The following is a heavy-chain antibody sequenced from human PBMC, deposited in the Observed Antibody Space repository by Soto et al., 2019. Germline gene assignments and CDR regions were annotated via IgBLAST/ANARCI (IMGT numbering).Heavy chain of an antibody. CDR2: INHSGST. V-gene: IGHV4-34*01. D-gene: IGHD2-15*01. J-gene: IGHJ6*03. CDR1: GGSFSGYY. Sequence: SETLSLTCAVYGGSFSGYYWSWIRQPPGKGLEWIGEINHSGSTNYNPSLKSRVTISVDTSKNQFSLKLSSVTAADTAVYYCARGTYCSGGSCYRARYYYYIDVWGKGTTVTVSS. CDR3: ARGTYCSGGSCYRARYYYYIDV.